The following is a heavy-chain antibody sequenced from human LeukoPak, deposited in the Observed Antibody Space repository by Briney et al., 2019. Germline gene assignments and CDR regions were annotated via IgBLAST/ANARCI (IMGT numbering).Heavy chain of an antibody. CDR3: ARGGMVRRVMGALDI. J-gene: IGHJ3*02. CDR1: GFTFSNYW. V-gene: IGHV3-7*01. Sequence: GGSLRLSCAASGFTFSNYWMSWVRQAPGKGLEWVANIKQDGSEKYYVDSVKGRFTVSRDNAKNSLYLQMNSLRAEDTAVFYCARGGMVRRVMGALDIWGQGTLVTVPS. CDR2: IKQDGSEK. D-gene: IGHD3-10*01.